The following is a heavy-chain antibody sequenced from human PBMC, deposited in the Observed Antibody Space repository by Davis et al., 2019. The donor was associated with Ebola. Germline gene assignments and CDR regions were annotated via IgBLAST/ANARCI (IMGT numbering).Heavy chain of an antibody. D-gene: IGHD2-15*01. CDR3: ARDRSPHSGYYYYGMDV. Sequence: GESLKISCAASGFTFSSYGMHWVRQAPGKGLEWVAVISYDGSNKYYADSVKGRFTISRDNSKNTLYLQMNSLRDEDTAVYYCARDRSPHSGYYYYGMDVWGQGTTVTVSS. CDR2: ISYDGSNK. CDR1: GFTFSSYG. J-gene: IGHJ6*02. V-gene: IGHV3-30*03.